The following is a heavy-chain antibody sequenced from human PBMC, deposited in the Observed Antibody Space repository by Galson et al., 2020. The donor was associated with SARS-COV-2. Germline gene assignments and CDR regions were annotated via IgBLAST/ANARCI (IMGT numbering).Heavy chain of an antibody. D-gene: IGHD3-22*01. J-gene: IGHJ6*03. CDR1: GFTFTSYA. CDR2: IKNNTGNP. V-gene: IGHV7-4-1*02. Sequence: ASVQVSCRASGFTFTSYAMNWVRQAPGQGLEWMGWIKNNTGNPTYDQGFTGRFVFSLDTSVSTAYLQISSLKAEDTAVYYCARLGYYDSSGYTQHYYYYMDVWGKGTTVTVSS. CDR3: ARLGYYDSSGYTQHYYYYMDV.